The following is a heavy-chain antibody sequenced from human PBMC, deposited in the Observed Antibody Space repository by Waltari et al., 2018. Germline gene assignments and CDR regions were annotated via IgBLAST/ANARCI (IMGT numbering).Heavy chain of an antibody. CDR2: IIPILGIA. CDR1: GGTFSSYA. Sequence: QVQLVQSGAEVKKPGSSVKVSCKASGGTFSSYAISWVRQAPGQGLEWMGGIIPILGIANYAQKFQGRVTITADESTSTAYMELSSLRSEDTAVYYCTRGIAALGDAFDIWGQGTMVTVSS. J-gene: IGHJ3*02. D-gene: IGHD6-13*01. CDR3: TRGIAALGDAFDI. V-gene: IGHV1-69*04.